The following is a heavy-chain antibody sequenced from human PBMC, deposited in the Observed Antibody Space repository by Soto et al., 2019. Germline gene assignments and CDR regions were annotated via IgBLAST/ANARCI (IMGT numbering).Heavy chain of an antibody. Sequence: PWGSLRLSCVSCGLSFSDYSMTWVRKGPDRGLEWVATLTRTGTTFYADSVKGRFTISRDNSRSTLALQMYSLRAEDTARYYCAKRATTVPTPGNYFDCWGQGTLVTVSS. CDR3: AKRATTVPTPGNYFDC. CDR2: LTRTGTT. CDR1: GLSFSDYS. D-gene: IGHD2-15*01. J-gene: IGHJ4*02. V-gene: IGHV3-23*01.